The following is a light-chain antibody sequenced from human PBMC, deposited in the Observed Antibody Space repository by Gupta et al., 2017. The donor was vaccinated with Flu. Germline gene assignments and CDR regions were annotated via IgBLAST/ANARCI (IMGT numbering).Light chain of an antibody. CDR1: SVAVSTSNY. CDR2: STN. Sequence: LTCALSSVAVSTSNYPSWYQQTPRQAPRTLIHSTNIRSSVFPDLFSGSILANKAALTITGAQADDESDYYCVAFMVSDTWVFCGGAKLTVL. J-gene: IGLJ3*02. V-gene: IGLV8-61*01. CDR3: VAFMVSDTWV.